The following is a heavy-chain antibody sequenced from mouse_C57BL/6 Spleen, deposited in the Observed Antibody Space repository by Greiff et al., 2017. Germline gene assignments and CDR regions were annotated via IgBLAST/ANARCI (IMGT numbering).Heavy chain of an antibody. D-gene: IGHD1-1*01. CDR2: IDPENGDT. J-gene: IGHJ1*03. CDR1: GFNIKDDY. V-gene: IGHV14-4*01. Sequence: EVQLQQSGAELVRPGASVKLSCTASGFNIKDDYMHWVKQRPEQGLEWIGWIDPENGDTEYASKFQGKATITADTSSNTAYLQLSSLTSEDTAVYYCTTDGSSYRGFDVWGTGTTVTVSS. CDR3: TTDGSSYRGFDV.